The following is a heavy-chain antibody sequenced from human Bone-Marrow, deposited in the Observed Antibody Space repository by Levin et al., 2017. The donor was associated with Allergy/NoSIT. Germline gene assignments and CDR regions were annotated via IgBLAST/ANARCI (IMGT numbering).Heavy chain of an antibody. CDR3: ARDPFAYNFGSGSYLDY. CDR1: GFAFSNYW. D-gene: IGHD3-10*01. J-gene: IGHJ4*02. V-gene: IGHV3-74*01. Sequence: GESLKISCAASGFAFSNYWMHWVRQAPGKGLVWVSRINRGGSSTTYADSVKGRFTISRDHAKNTLYLQMNSLRAEDTAVYYCARDPFAYNFGSGSYLDYWGQGTLVSVSS. CDR2: INRGGSST.